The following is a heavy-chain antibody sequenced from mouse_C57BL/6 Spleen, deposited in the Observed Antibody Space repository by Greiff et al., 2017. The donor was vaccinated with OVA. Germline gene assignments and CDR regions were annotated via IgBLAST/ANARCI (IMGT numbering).Heavy chain of an antibody. CDR1: GFNIKDDY. D-gene: IGHD4-1*02. Sequence: VQLQQSGAELVRPGASVKLSCTASGFNIKDDYMHWVKQRPEQGLEWIGWIDPENGDTEYASKFQGKATITADTSSNTAYLQLSSLTSEDTAVYYCTPSTGAWFAYWGQGTLVTVSA. V-gene: IGHV14-4*01. J-gene: IGHJ3*01. CDR3: TPSTGAWFAY. CDR2: IDPENGDT.